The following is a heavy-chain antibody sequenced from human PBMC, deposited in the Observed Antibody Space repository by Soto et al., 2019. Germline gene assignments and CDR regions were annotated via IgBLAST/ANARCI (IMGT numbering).Heavy chain of an antibody. CDR3: ARDGYGDYGY. CDR1: GYSFTSNG. CDR2: ISTYNGNT. Sequence: QVQLVQSGAEVKKPGTSVKVSCKASGYSFTSNGISWVRQAPGQRLEWMGWISTYNGNTNYAQKLQGRVTMTRDTSTSIAYMELRDLRSDDTAVYYCARDGYGDYGYWGQGSLVTVSS. J-gene: IGHJ4*02. V-gene: IGHV1-18*01. D-gene: IGHD4-17*01.